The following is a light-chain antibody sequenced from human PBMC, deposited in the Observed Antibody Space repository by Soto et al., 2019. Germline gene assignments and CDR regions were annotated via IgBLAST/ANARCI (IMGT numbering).Light chain of an antibody. J-gene: IGLJ2*01. CDR3: QVWDSSTGV. V-gene: IGLV3-9*01. CDR1: NIGSKN. CDR2: RDS. Sequence: SYELTQPLSVSVALGQTARITCGGNNIGSKNVHWYQQKPAQAPVLVIYRDSNRPSGIPERFSGSNSGNTATLTISRAQAGDEADYYCQVWDSSTGVFGGGTKVTVL.